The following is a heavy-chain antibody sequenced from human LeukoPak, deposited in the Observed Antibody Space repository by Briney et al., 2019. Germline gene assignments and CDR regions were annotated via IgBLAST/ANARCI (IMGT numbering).Heavy chain of an antibody. Sequence: GGSLRLSCAASGFTFSSYGMHWVRQAPGKGLEWVAFIRYDGSNKYYADSVKGRFTISRDNSKNTLYLQMNSLRAEDTAVYYCAKGLTTMMPRHFDYWGQEPWSPSPQ. CDR1: GFTFSSYG. J-gene: IGHJ4*01. CDR3: AKGLTTMMPRHFDY. CDR2: IRYDGSNK. D-gene: IGHD3-22*01. V-gene: IGHV3-30*02.